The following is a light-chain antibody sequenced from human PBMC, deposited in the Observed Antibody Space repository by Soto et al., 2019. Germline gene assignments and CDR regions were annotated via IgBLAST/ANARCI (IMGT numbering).Light chain of an antibody. CDR1: QSISSY. Sequence: DIQMTQSPSSLSASVGDRVTITCRASQSISSYLNWYQQKPGKAPKLLIYAASSLQSGVPSRFSGSGSGTDFTLTISSLQPEDFATYYCQQSYSTLRTFGQGPMVEIK. CDR3: QQSYSTLRT. J-gene: IGKJ1*01. V-gene: IGKV1-39*01. CDR2: AAS.